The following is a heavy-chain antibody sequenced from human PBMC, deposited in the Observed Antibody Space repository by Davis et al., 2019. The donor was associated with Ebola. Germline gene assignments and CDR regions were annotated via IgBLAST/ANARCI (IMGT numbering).Heavy chain of an antibody. Sequence: SVKVSCKASGGTFSSYAISWVRQAPGQGLEWMGGIIPIFGTANYAQKFQGRVTITADESTSTAYMELRSLRSEDTAVYYCARDYDFWSGYYPPLDYWGQGTLVTVSA. CDR2: IIPIFGTA. V-gene: IGHV1-69*13. CDR1: GGTFSSYA. D-gene: IGHD3-3*01. CDR3: ARDYDFWSGYYPPLDY. J-gene: IGHJ4*02.